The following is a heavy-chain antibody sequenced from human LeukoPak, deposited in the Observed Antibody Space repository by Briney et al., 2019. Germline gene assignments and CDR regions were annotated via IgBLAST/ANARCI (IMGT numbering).Heavy chain of an antibody. CDR3: AKGGRPYGSSGYYMNY. Sequence: GGSLRLSCAVSGFTFSDYWMTWVRQAPGRGLEWVANIKEDGSDKQYVDSVQGRFTISRDNAENSLYLQMNTLRAEDTAVYYCAKGGRPYGSSGYYMNYWGQGTLVTVSS. CDR2: IKEDGSDK. D-gene: IGHD3-22*01. J-gene: IGHJ4*02. V-gene: IGHV3-7*01. CDR1: GFTFSDYW.